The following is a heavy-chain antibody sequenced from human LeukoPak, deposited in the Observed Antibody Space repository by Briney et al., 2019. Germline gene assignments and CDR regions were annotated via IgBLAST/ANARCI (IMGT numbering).Heavy chain of an antibody. J-gene: IGHJ4*02. CDR3: AKDTGPAHLWLRPGYYFDY. D-gene: IGHD5-18*01. Sequence: GGSLRLSCAASGFTFSSYGMHWVRQAPGKGLEWVAVISYDGSNKYYADSVKGRFTISRDNSKNTLYLQMNSLRAEDTAVYYGAKDTGPAHLWLRPGYYFDYWGQGTLVTVSS. CDR2: ISYDGSNK. CDR1: GFTFSSYG. V-gene: IGHV3-30*18.